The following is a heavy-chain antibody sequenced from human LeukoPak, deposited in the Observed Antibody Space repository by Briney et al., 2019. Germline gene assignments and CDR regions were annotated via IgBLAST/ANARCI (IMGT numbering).Heavy chain of an antibody. Sequence: PSETLSLTCTVSGGSISSYYWGWIRQPPGKGLEWIGSIYYSGSTNYNPSLKSRVTISVDTSKNQFSLKLSSVTAADTAVYYCARTMDTRFGTPPDAFDIWGQGTMVTVSS. CDR2: IYYSGST. J-gene: IGHJ3*02. D-gene: IGHD3-10*01. V-gene: IGHV4-59*01. CDR1: GGSISSYY. CDR3: ARTMDTRFGTPPDAFDI.